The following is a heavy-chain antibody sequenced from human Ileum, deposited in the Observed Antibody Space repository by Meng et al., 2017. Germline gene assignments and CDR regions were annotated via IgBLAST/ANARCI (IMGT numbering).Heavy chain of an antibody. Sequence: QVQLQESGPGLVEPSPTLSLTLLVSGSFLGTDGYYWGWIRQQPGKGLEWIGYSYYDGSSYYNPSLKSRPIISLDASKSQFSLRLTSMTAADTAIYYCTRGGFGYSVPFDFLGQGTLVTVSS. V-gene: IGHV4-31*03. D-gene: IGHD5/OR15-5a*01. CDR1: GSFLGTDGYY. CDR3: TRGGFGYSVPFDF. CDR2: SYYDGSS. J-gene: IGHJ4*02.